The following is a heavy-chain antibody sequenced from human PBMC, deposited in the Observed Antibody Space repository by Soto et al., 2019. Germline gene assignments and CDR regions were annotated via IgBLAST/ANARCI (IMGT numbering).Heavy chain of an antibody. CDR2: ISCSGRST. CDR3: AKRLGSGYDKGFDY. J-gene: IGHJ4*02. D-gene: IGHD5-12*01. Sequence: GGSLRLSCAASGFTFSSYAMSWVRQAPGKGLEWVSAISCSGRSTYYADSVKGRFTISRDNSKNTLYLQMNSLRAEDASLYYCAKRLGSGYDKGFDYWGQGTLVTVSS. CDR1: GFTFSSYA. V-gene: IGHV3-23*01.